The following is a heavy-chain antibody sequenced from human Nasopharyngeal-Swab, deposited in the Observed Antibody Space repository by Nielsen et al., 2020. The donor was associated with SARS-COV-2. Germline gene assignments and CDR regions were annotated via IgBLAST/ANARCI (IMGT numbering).Heavy chain of an antibody. Sequence: SVKVSCKASGGTFSSYAISWVRQAPGQGLEWMGGIIPILGTANYAQKFQGRVTITADESTSTAYMELSSLRSEDTAVYYCAREGGSGSYFGWFDPWGQGTLVTVSS. J-gene: IGHJ5*02. CDR3: AREGGSGSYFGWFDP. D-gene: IGHD1-26*01. CDR2: IIPILGTA. V-gene: IGHV1-69*13. CDR1: GGTFSSYA.